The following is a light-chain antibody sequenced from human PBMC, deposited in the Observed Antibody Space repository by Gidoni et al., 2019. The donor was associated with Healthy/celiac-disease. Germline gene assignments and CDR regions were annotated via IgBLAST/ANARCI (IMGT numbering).Light chain of an antibody. CDR1: SSDVGGYNY. CDR3: SSYTSSSTQV. V-gene: IGLV2-14*01. J-gene: IGLJ3*02. Sequence: QSALTQPASVSGSPGQSIPISCTGTSSDVGGYNYVSWYPQHPGKAPKLMIYEVSNRPSGVSNRFSGSKSGNTASLTISGLQAEDEADYYCSSYTSSSTQVFGGGTKLTVL. CDR2: EVS.